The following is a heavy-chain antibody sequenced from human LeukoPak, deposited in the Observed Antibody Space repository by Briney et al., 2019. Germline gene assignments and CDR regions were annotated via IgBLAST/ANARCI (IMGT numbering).Heavy chain of an antibody. V-gene: IGHV4-39*07. D-gene: IGHD2-15*01. CDR2: IYYSGST. CDR3: ARDRLDSGGSYLWGDN. CDR1: GGSISSSSYY. Sequence: SETLSLTCTVPGGSISSSSYYWGWIRQPPGKGLEWIGSIYYSGSTYYNPSLKSRVTISVDTSKNQFSLKLSSVTAADTAVYYCARDRLDSGGSYLWGDNWGQGTLVTVSS. J-gene: IGHJ4*02.